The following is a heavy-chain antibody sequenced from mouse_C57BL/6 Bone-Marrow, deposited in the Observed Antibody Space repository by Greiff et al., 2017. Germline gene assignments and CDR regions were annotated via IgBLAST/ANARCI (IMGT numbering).Heavy chain of an antibody. CDR1: GYTFTDHT. V-gene: IGHV1-78*01. CDR3: ARGRDGSSYNFDY. CDR2: IYPRDGST. D-gene: IGHD1-1*01. Sequence: VKLMESDAELVKPGASVKISCKVSGYTFTDHTIHWMKQRPEQGLEWIGYIYPRDGSTKYNEKFKGKATLTADKSSSTAYMQLNSLTSEDSAVYFCARGRDGSSYNFDYWGQGTTLTVSS. J-gene: IGHJ2*01.